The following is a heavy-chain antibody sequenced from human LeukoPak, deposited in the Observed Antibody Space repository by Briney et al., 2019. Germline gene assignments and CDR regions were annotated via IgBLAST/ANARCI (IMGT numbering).Heavy chain of an antibody. J-gene: IGHJ6*02. Sequence: GGSLRLSCAPSGFTFSSYSMNWVRQAPGKGLEWVSYISSSSSAIYYEDSVKGRFTISRDNAKNSLYLQMNSLRDVDTAVYYCARVFAGYFHGMDVWGQGTTVTVSS. V-gene: IGHV3-48*02. CDR1: GFTFSSYS. CDR3: ARVFAGYFHGMDV. CDR2: ISSSSSAI.